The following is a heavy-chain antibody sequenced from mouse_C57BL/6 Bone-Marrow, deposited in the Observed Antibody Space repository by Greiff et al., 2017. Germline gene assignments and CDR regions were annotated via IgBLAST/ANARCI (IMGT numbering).Heavy chain of an antibody. Sequence: QVQLQQSGAELVRPGASVKLSCKASGYTFTDYYINWVKQRPGQGLEWIARIYPGSGNTYYNEKFKGKATLTAEKSSSTAYMQLSSLTSEDSAVYFCARERGQLPYYYAMDYWGQGTSVTVSS. CDR1: GYTFTDYY. CDR2: IYPGSGNT. CDR3: ARERGQLPYYYAMDY. J-gene: IGHJ4*01. V-gene: IGHV1-76*01. D-gene: IGHD3-3*01.